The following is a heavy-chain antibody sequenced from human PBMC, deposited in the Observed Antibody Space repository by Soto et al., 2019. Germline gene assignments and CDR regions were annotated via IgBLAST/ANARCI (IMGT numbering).Heavy chain of an antibody. Sequence: PSETLSLTCTVSGGSISIGTDYWGWIRQPPGKGLECIGNIYYDGNTYYNPSLKSRVTISLDTSKNQFSLRLNSVTAADTAVYYCARSSITPRLFMYPFDYWGQGTLVTVS. V-gene: IGHV4-39*01. D-gene: IGHD6-6*01. CDR3: ARSSITPRLFMYPFDY. CDR1: GGSISIGTDY. CDR2: IYYDGNT. J-gene: IGHJ4*02.